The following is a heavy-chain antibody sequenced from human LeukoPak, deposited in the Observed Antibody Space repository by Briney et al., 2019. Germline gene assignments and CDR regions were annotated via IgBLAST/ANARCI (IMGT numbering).Heavy chain of an antibody. CDR2: IYSGGKT. CDR3: VREVTIFGVARNWFDP. J-gene: IGHJ5*02. V-gene: IGHV3-66*01. CDR1: GFTLSNNY. Sequence: GGSLRLSCAASGFTLSNNYMSWVRQAPGKGWEWVSLIYSGGKTYYADSVTGRFTISRDNSKNTLYLQMNNLRVEDTAVYYCVREVTIFGVARNWFDPWGQGTLVTVSS. D-gene: IGHD3-3*01.